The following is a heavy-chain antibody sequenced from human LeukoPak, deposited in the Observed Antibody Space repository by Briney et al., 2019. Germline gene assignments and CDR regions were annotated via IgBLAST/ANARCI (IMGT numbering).Heavy chain of an antibody. J-gene: IGHJ6*02. V-gene: IGHV4-34*01. Sequence: SETLSLTCAVYGGSFSGYYWSWIRQPPGKGLEWIGEINHSGSTNYNPSLKSRVTISVDTSKNQFSLKLSSVTAADTAVYYYARYVGRMAYYYYGMDVWGQGTTVTVSS. D-gene: IGHD2-8*01. CDR2: INHSGST. CDR3: ARYVGRMAYYYYGMDV. CDR1: GGSFSGYY.